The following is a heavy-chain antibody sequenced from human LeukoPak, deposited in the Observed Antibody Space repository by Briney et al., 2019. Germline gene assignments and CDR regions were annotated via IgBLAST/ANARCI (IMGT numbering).Heavy chain of an antibody. CDR1: GGSISTYY. CDR2: IHSSGTT. D-gene: IGHD2-2*01. CDR3: GRLNLPAVSGSFDY. J-gene: IGHJ4*02. Sequence: SETLSLTCTVSGGSISTYYWSWIRQPAGKGLEWIGRIHSSGTTHYNPSLRSRVTLSIDTSKNQFSLKLSSVTAADTAVYYCGRLNLPAVSGSFDYWGQGTLVTVSS. V-gene: IGHV4-4*07.